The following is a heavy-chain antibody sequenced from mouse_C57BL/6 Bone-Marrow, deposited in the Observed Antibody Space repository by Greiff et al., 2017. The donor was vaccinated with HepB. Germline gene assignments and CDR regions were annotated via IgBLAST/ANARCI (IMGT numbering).Heavy chain of an antibody. J-gene: IGHJ1*03. D-gene: IGHD2-3*01. CDR1: GYTFTSYW. CDR3: ARHDGYSLYWYFDV. Sequence: VQLQQPGAELVKPGASVKLSCKASGYTFTSYWMQWVKQRPGQGLEWIGEIDPSDSYTNYNQKFKGKATLTVDTSSSTAYMQLSSLTSEDSAVYYCARHDGYSLYWYFDVWGTGTTVTVSS. CDR2: IDPSDSYT. V-gene: IGHV1-50*01.